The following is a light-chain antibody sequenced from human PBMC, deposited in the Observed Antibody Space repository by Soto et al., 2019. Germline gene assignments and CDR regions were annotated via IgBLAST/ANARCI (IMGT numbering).Light chain of an antibody. CDR3: QQANSFPIT. CDR1: QSVGSY. J-gene: IGKJ5*01. Sequence: DIVLTQSPATLSLSPGERATLSCRASQSVGSYLAWYQQKPGQAPRLLIYDASNRATGIPDRFSGNGSGTDFTLTISSLQPEDFATYYCQQANSFPITFGQGTRLEIK. CDR2: DAS. V-gene: IGKV3-11*01.